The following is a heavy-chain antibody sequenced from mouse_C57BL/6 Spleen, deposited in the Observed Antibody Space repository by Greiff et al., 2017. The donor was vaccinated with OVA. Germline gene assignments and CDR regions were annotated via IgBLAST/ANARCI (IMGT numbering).Heavy chain of an antibody. D-gene: IGHD1-1*01. CDR1: GYTFTSYW. CDR3: AGWDYYGSSPRMYIDY. J-gene: IGHJ2*01. Sequence: VQLQQPGAELVKPGASVKLSCKASGYTFTSYWMQWVKQRPGQGLEWIGEIDPSDSYTNYNQKFKGKATLTVDTSSSTAYMQLSSLTSEDSAVYYYAGWDYYGSSPRMYIDYWGQGTTLTVSS. CDR2: IDPSDSYT. V-gene: IGHV1-50*01.